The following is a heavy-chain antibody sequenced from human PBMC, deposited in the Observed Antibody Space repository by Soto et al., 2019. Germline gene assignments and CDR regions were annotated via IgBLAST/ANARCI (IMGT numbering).Heavy chain of an antibody. CDR1: GFTFSSYA. Sequence: GGSLRLSCAASGFTFSSYATHWVRQAPGKGLEWVAVISYDGSNKYYADSVKGRFTISRDNSKNTLYLQMNSLRAEDTAVYYCAREGFNFDYWGQGTLVTVSS. CDR2: ISYDGSNK. CDR3: AREGFNFDY. J-gene: IGHJ4*02. V-gene: IGHV3-30-3*01.